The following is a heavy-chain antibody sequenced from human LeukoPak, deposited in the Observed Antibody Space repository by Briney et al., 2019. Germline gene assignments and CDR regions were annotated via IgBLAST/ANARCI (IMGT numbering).Heavy chain of an antibody. CDR1: GYTFTSYG. CDR2: ISACKGNT. Sequence: ASVKVSCKASGYTFTSYGISWVRQAPGQGLEWMGWISACKGNTNYAQKLQGRVTMTTDTSTSTAYMELRSLRSDDTAVYYCARDLSPYYYDSSGYTPFDYWGQGTLVTVSS. J-gene: IGHJ4*02. CDR3: ARDLSPYYYDSSGYTPFDY. D-gene: IGHD3-22*01. V-gene: IGHV1-18*01.